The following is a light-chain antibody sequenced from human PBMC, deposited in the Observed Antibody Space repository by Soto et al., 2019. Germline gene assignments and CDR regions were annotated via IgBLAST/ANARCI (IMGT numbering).Light chain of an antibody. CDR1: SSDVGNYNY. CDR3: TSPTPGSLYV. V-gene: IGLV2-14*01. J-gene: IGLJ1*01. Sequence: QSALTQPASVSGSPGQSTPIPCIGPSSDVGNYNYVSWCQQYPGRVPKLLIYMVSNRPSGVSNRFSGSKSGNTASLTISGLQAEDEADYFCTSPTPGSLYVFGTGTQLTVL. CDR2: MVS.